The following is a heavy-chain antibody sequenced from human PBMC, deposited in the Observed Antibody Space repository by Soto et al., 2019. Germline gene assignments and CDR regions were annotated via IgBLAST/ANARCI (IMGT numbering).Heavy chain of an antibody. CDR2: INHRGST. J-gene: IGHJ5*02. CDR1: GGSFSGYY. Sequence: PSETLSLTCVVYGGSFSGYYWSWIRQSPGKGLEWIGGINHRGSTNYNPSLESRVTISVDTSKNQFSLKLPSVTAADTAMYYCARDGFCTSTTGRVGNWFDPWGQGTLVTVSS. V-gene: IGHV4-34*01. D-gene: IGHD2-2*01. CDR3: ARDGFCTSTTGRVGNWFDP.